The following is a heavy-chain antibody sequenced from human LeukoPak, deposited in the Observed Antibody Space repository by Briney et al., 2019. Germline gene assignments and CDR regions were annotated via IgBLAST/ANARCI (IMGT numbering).Heavy chain of an antibody. CDR2: IIPMLGMS. D-gene: IGHD2-8*02. J-gene: IGHJ3*02. CDR1: GGIFVSFT. V-gene: IGHV1-69*04. Sequence: SVKVSCKASGGIFVSFTISWVRQAPGQGLEWMGRIIPMLGMSNYTQKFQDRVTITADKSTSTAYMELSGLRSEDTAVYYCARDLGYCAGASCSRWGYGFGIWGQGTKVIVSS. CDR3: ARDLGYCAGASCSRWGYGFGI.